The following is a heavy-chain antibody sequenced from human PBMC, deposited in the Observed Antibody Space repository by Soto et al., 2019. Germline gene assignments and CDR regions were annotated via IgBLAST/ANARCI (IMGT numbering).Heavy chain of an antibody. CDR2: ISTYNGKT. CDR3: ARDSSHYFDY. CDR1: GYTFVTYY. J-gene: IGHJ4*02. D-gene: IGHD6-19*01. V-gene: IGHV1-18*01. Sequence: QVQLVQSGAEVQKPGASVKVSCKTSGYTFVTYYISWLRQAPGQGIEWMGWISTYNGKTNYIEDLQGRVTLTADTSPSTAYMELRSLQSDDTAVYFCARDSSHYFDYWGQGTLVTVSS.